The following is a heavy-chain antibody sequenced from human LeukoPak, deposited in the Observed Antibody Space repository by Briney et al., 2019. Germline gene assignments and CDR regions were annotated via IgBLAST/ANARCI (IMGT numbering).Heavy chain of an antibody. CDR1: GLTFSSYT. CDR2: ISSSSTYI. D-gene: IGHD3-9*01. J-gene: IGHJ4*02. Sequence: GGSLRLSCAASGLTFSSYTMNWVRQAPGKGLEWVSSISSSSTYIYYADSLKGRFTISRDNAKDSLSLQLNSPIAKATAVYSCARSGILTGFDYWGQGTLVTVSS. V-gene: IGHV3-21*01. CDR3: ARSGILTGFDY.